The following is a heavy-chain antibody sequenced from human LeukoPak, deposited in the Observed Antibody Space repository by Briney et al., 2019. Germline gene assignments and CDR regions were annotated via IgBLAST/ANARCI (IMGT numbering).Heavy chain of an antibody. Sequence: SETLSLTCTVSGGSISSYYWSWIRQPPGKGLEWIGYIYYSGSTKYNPSLKSRATISVDTSKNQFSLKLSSVTAADTAMYYCARDGSITGTTGYDYWGQGTLVTVSS. CDR1: GGSISSYY. D-gene: IGHD1-20*01. CDR2: IYYSGST. J-gene: IGHJ4*02. CDR3: ARDGSITGTTGYDY. V-gene: IGHV4-59*01.